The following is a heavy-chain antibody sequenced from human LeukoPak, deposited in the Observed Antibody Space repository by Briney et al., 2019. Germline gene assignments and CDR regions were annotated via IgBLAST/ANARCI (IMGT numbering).Heavy chain of an antibody. CDR1: GFSFTDAW. D-gene: IGHD2-15*01. CDR2: IYSGADT. J-gene: IGHJ4*02. CDR3: ARDLCSGGRCHAGDY. V-gene: IGHV3-66*01. Sequence: GGSLRLSCAASGFSFTDAWMRWVRQAPGKGLEWVSTIYSGADTYYADSVKGRFTISRDDSKNTLYLQMNSLTAEDTAVYYCARDLCSGGRCHAGDYWGQGTLVTVSA.